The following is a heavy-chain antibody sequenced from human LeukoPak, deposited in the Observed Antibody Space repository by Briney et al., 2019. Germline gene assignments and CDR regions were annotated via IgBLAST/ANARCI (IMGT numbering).Heavy chain of an antibody. CDR3: ARSTVTTRYRYYYYMDV. D-gene: IGHD4-17*01. CDR1: GGSISSYY. J-gene: IGHJ6*03. Sequence: SETLSLTCAVCGGSISSYYWSWIRQPPGKGLEWIGYIYYSGSTNYNPSLKSRVTISVDTSKNQFSLKLSSVTAADTAVYYCARSTVTTRYRYYYYMDVWGKGTTVTVSS. V-gene: IGHV4-59*01. CDR2: IYYSGST.